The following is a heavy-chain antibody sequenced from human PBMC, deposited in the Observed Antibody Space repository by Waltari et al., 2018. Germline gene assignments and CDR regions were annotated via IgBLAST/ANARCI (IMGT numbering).Heavy chain of an antibody. CDR1: GYTFIDHS. V-gene: IGHV1-2*04. J-gene: IGHJ6*02. Sequence: QVRLAQSGDEVKKPGASIKVSCQPSGYTFIDHSIHWVRQARGRGLEWMGWINPRTGDAYYAQNFQDWFTMTRDTSISTAYMEVSRLTSDDTGVYYCARASGSTPWRYGLDVWGQGTTVTAS. D-gene: IGHD1-7*01. CDR2: INPRTGDA. CDR3: ARASGSTPWRYGLDV.